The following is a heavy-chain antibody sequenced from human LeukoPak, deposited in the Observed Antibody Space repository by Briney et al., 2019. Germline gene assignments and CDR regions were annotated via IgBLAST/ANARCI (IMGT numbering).Heavy chain of an antibody. CDR2: IYTSGST. J-gene: IGHJ6*02. CDR3: ARSSVRGVTISGPKSGMDV. D-gene: IGHD3-10*01. Sequence: SETLSLTCTVSGGSISSYYWTWIRQPAGKGLEWIGRIYTSGSTNYNPSLKSRVTMSVDTSKNQFSLNLSSVTAADTAVYYCARSSVRGVTISGPKSGMDVWGQGTTVTVSS. CDR1: GGSISSYY. V-gene: IGHV4-4*07.